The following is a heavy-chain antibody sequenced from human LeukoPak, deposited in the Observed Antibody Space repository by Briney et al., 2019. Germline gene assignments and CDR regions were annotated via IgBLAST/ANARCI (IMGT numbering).Heavy chain of an antibody. J-gene: IGHJ4*02. CDR2: IYYSGST. Sequence: SETLSLTCTVSGGSISSSSYYWGWIRQPPGEGLEWIGSIYYSGSTYYNPSLKSRVTISVDTFKNQFSLKLSSVTAADTAVYYCARVNKLPSQYYFDYWGQGTLVTVSS. CDR1: GGSISSSSYY. CDR3: ARVNKLPSQYYFDY. D-gene: IGHD2-15*01. V-gene: IGHV4-39*01.